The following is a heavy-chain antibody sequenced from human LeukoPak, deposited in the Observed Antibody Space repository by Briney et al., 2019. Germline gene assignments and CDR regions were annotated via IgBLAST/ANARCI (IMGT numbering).Heavy chain of an antibody. Sequence: ASVKVSCKASGYMFTGYYIHWVRQAPGQGLEWMGWIIPNSGGTNYVQKFQGRVTMTRDTSISTAYMELSRLRSDDTAVYYCARELPRGLDYWGQGTLVTVSS. V-gene: IGHV1-2*02. CDR1: GYMFTGYY. CDR3: ARELPRGLDY. J-gene: IGHJ4*02. D-gene: IGHD1-26*01. CDR2: IIPNSGGT.